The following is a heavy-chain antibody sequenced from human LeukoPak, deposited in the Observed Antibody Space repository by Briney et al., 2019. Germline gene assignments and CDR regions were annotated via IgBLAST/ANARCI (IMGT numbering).Heavy chain of an antibody. Sequence: SETLSLTCTVSGGSISSYYWSWFRQPPGKGLEWIGYIYYSGSTNYNPSLKSRVTISVDTSKNQFSLKLSSVTAADTAVYYCARDRDSSGYYDYWGQGTLVTVSS. CDR1: GGSISSYY. D-gene: IGHD3-22*01. J-gene: IGHJ4*02. V-gene: IGHV4-59*01. CDR3: ARDRDSSGYYDY. CDR2: IYYSGST.